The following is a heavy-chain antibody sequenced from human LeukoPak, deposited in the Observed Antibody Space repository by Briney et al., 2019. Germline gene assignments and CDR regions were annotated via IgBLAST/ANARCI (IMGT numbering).Heavy chain of an antibody. V-gene: IGHV3-48*04. CDR3: ARDLEYYGSGSYDY. CDR2: ISSSSSTI. D-gene: IGHD3-10*01. J-gene: IGHJ4*02. Sequence: SGGSLRLSCAASGFTVSSNYMSWVRQAPGKGLEWVSYISSSSSTIYYADSVKGRFTISRDNAKNSLYLQMNSLRAEDTALYYCARDLEYYGSGSYDYWGQGTLVTVSS. CDR1: GFTVSSNY.